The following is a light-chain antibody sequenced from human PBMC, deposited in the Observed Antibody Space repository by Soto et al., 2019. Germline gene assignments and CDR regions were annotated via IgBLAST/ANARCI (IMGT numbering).Light chain of an antibody. CDR3: ETWDSHTWV. V-gene: IGLV4-60*02. CDR1: SGHSSYI. CDR2: LEGRGSY. J-gene: IGLJ3*02. Sequence: QPVLTQSSSASASLGSSVKLTCTLSSGHSSYIIAWHQQQPGKAPRYLMNLEGRGSYNKGSGVPDRFSGSSSGADRYLTISNLQFEDEAAYYCETWDSHTWVFGGGTKLPVL.